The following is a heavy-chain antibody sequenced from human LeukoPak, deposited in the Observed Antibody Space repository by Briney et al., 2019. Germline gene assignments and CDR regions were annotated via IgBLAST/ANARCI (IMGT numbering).Heavy chain of an antibody. CDR2: INTKGET. CDR1: GVSMSAYQ. J-gene: IGHJ4*02. D-gene: IGHD2-21*01. V-gene: IGHV4-4*09. Sequence: SETLSLTCTVSGVSMSAYQWSWVRQSPEKGLEWIGCINTKGETSYNPSLKSRVTTSVDTSKSQFSLRLTSVTTADTAVYYCATSNDAKIAPFDHWGQGTLVTVSS. CDR3: ATSNDAKIAPFDH.